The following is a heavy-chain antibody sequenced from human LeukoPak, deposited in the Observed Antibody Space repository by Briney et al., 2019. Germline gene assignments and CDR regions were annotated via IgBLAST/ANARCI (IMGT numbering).Heavy chain of an antibody. CDR1: GFTFSDYY. J-gene: IGHJ4*02. CDR3: ARVGSIEAAGTLDY. D-gene: IGHD6-13*01. V-gene: IGHV3-11*05. CDR2: ISSSSTNT. Sequence: GGSLRLSCAASGFTFSDYYMSWIRQVPGKGLERVSYISSSSTNTIYADSVKGRFTISRDNAKNSLYLQMNSLRAEDTAVYYCARVGSIEAAGTLDYWGQGTLVTVSS.